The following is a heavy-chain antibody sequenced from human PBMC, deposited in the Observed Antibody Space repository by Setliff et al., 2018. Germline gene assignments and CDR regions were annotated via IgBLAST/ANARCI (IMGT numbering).Heavy chain of an antibody. CDR3: ARDPFGNPVFDP. CDR2: IKQDGSEK. V-gene: IGHV3-7*01. CDR1: GFTFSTYW. J-gene: IGHJ5*02. Sequence: GGSLRLSCAASGFTFSTYWMSWVRQAPGKGLEWVANIKQDGSEKYYVDSVKGRFSISRDNTKNSLYLQMNSLRAEDTAVYYCARDPFGNPVFDPWGQGTLVTVS. D-gene: IGHD3-10*01.